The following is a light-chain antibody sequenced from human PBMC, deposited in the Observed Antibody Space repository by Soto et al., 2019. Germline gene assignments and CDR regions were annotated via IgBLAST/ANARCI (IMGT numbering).Light chain of an antibody. CDR2: GAS. CDR1: QSVGSTY. Sequence: EIVLTQSPGTLSLSPGERATLSCRASQSVGSTYLAWYQQKPGQAPRLLIYGASSRAAGIPDKFSGSGSGTDFTLTINRLEPEDFAVYYCQQYGDSPWTFGQGTKVDIK. J-gene: IGKJ1*01. CDR3: QQYGDSPWT. V-gene: IGKV3-20*01.